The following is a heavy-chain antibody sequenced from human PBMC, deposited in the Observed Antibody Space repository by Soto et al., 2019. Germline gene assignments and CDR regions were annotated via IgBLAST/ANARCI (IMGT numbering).Heavy chain of an antibody. CDR2: ISSDGSTI. CDR1: GFPFNTCA. Sequence: QLVESGGGVVQPGTSLRLSCAASGFPFNTCAIHWLRQAPDKGLEWVTIISSDGSTIHYVDSVKGRFTVSRDNSKNTVHLQMNSLSAEDTAVYYCARGMGSGSVLIDYWGQGTLVTVSS. V-gene: IGHV3-30-3*01. CDR3: ARGMGSGSVLIDY. D-gene: IGHD3-10*01. J-gene: IGHJ4*02.